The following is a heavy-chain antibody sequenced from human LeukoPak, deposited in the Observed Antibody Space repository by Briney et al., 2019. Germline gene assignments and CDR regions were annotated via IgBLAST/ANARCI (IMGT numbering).Heavy chain of an antibody. CDR1: GFTFSSYS. J-gene: IGHJ5*02. V-gene: IGHV3-74*03. Sequence: GGSLRLSCAASGFTFSSYSMNWVRQAPGKGLEWVSRINSDGSSTTYADSVKGRFTISRDNAKNSLYLQMNSLRAEDTAVYYCARHSFSDSSGYLPDNWFDPWGQGALVTVSS. CDR2: INSDGSST. CDR3: ARHSFSDSSGYLPDNWFDP. D-gene: IGHD3-22*01.